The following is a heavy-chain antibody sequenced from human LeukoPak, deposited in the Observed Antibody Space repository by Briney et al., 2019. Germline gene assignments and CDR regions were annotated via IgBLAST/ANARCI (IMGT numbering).Heavy chain of an antibody. J-gene: IGHJ4*02. CDR1: GFTFSSSW. V-gene: IGHV3-74*01. Sequence: GGSLRLSCAASGFTFSSSWMHWVRQAPGKGLIWVSHIDTDGSTTAYADSVKGRFTNSRDNAKNTLYLQMSSLRAEDTAVYYCARGGGYNALDYWGQGNLVTVSS. CDR2: IDTDGSTT. D-gene: IGHD5-24*01. CDR3: ARGGGYNALDY.